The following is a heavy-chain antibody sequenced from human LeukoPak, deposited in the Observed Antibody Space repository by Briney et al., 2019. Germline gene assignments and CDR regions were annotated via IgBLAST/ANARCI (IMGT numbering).Heavy chain of an antibody. Sequence: GGSLRLSCAASGFTFDDYGMSWVRQAPGKGLEWVSGINWNGGSTGYADSVKGRFTISRDNAKNSLYLQMSSLRAEDTAVYYCARLYSTGWYGGPDYWGQGTLVAVSS. CDR3: ARLYSTGWYGGPDY. V-gene: IGHV3-20*04. D-gene: IGHD6-19*01. J-gene: IGHJ4*02. CDR2: INWNGGST. CDR1: GFTFDDYG.